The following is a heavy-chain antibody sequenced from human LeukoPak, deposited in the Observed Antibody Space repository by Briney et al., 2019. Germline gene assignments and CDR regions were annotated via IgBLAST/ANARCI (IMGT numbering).Heavy chain of an antibody. V-gene: IGHV3-7*01. CDR3: ARECMDGYYESSGYDL. CDR1: GFSLSGYW. CDR2: IKDDGSRK. J-gene: IGHJ4*02. Sequence: GGSLRLSCAASGFSLSGYWMTWVRQAPGKGLEWVANIKDDGSRKHDVDSVRGRFTISRDNAKNSPYLDMNSLRAEDTAVYYCARECMDGYYESSGYDLWGQETLVTVSS. D-gene: IGHD3-22*01.